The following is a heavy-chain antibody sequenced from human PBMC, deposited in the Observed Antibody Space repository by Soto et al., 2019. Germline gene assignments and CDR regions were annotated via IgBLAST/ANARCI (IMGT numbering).Heavy chain of an antibody. CDR1: GGSFSGYY. V-gene: IGHV4-34*01. CDR3: ARDYGGNGGGLPRWFDP. CDR2: INHSGST. J-gene: IGHJ5*02. D-gene: IGHD4-17*01. Sequence: SETLSLTCAVYGGSFSGYYWSWIRQPPGKGLEWIGEINHSGSTNYNPSLKSRVTISVDTSKNQFSLKLSSVTAADTAVYYCARDYGGNGGGLPRWFDPWGQGTLVTVSS.